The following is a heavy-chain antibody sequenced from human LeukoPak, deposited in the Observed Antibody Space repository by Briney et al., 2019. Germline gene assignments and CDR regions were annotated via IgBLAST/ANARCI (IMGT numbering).Heavy chain of an antibody. CDR3: ARDVRGATVTSAMFDP. CDR2: INPNSGGT. V-gene: IGHV1-2*02. D-gene: IGHD5-12*01. Sequence: GASVNVSCKASGYTFTGYYMHWVRQAPGQGLEGMGWINPNSGGTNYAQRFQGRVTITRDTSISTAYMEVSGLRSDDTAVYFCARDVRGATVTSAMFDPWGQGTLVTVSS. J-gene: IGHJ5*02. CDR1: GYTFTGYY.